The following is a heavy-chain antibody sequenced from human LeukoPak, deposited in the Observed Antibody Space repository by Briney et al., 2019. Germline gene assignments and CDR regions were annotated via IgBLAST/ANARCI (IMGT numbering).Heavy chain of an antibody. CDR1: GYTFTSYY. CDR3: ASLGWESAW. J-gene: IGHJ4*02. CDR2: INPSGGST. Sequence: GASVEVSCKASGYTFTSYYMHWVRQAPGQGLEWMGIINPSGGSTTYAQKFQGRVTMTRDTSTSTVYMEVSSLRSEDTAVYYCASLGWESAWWGQGTLVTVSS. D-gene: IGHD1-26*01. V-gene: IGHV1-46*01.